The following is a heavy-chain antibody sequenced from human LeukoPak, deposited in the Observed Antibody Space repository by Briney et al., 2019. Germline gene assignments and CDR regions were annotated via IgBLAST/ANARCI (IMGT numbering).Heavy chain of an antibody. J-gene: IGHJ6*03. CDR1: GGSISSYY. Sequence: SETLSLTCTVSGGSISSYYWSWVRQPPGKGLEWIGYIYYSGSTNYNPSLKSRVTISVDTSKNQFSLKLSSVTAADTAVYYCARERRLSYYYYYMDVWGKGTTVTVSS. D-gene: IGHD2-15*01. CDR2: IYYSGST. V-gene: IGHV4-59*01. CDR3: ARERRLSYYYYYMDV.